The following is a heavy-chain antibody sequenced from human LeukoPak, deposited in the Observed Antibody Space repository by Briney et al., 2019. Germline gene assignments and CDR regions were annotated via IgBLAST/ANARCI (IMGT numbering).Heavy chain of an antibody. J-gene: IGHJ5*02. CDR1: GGTFSSYA. CDR2: INPNSGNT. V-gene: IGHV1-2*02. D-gene: IGHD6-25*01. CDR3: AREGAAAEDVNWFDP. Sequence: ASVKVSCKASGGTFSSYAISWVRQAPGQGLEWMGWINPNSGNTHYAQKFQDRVTMTRDTSISTAYMELSSLRSDDTAVYYCAREGAAAEDVNWFDPWGQGTLVTVSS.